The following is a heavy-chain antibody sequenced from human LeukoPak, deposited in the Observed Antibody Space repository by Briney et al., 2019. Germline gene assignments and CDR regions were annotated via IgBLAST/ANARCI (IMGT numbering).Heavy chain of an antibody. CDR2: INHGGST. Sequence: SETLSLTCAVSGGSISSGGYSWSWIRQPPGKGLEWIGEINHGGSTTYNPSLQSRVTISVGTSKNQFSLKLSSVTAADTAVYYCARGGIAAAVGYWGQGTLVTVSS. CDR1: GGSISSGGYS. D-gene: IGHD6-13*01. V-gene: IGHV4-30-2*01. J-gene: IGHJ4*02. CDR3: ARGGIAAAVGY.